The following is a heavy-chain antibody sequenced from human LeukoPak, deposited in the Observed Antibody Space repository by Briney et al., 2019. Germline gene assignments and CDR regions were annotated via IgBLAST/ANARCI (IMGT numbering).Heavy chain of an antibody. D-gene: IGHD3-22*01. Sequence: SETLSLTCAVYGGSFSGYHWSWIRQPPGKGLEWIGEINHSGSTNYNPSLKSRVTISVDTSKNQFSLKLSSVTAADTAVYYCARGDSAPPSDSRSWFDYWGQGTLVTVSS. V-gene: IGHV4-34*01. CDR1: GGSFSGYH. CDR2: INHSGST. J-gene: IGHJ4*02. CDR3: ARGDSAPPSDSRSWFDY.